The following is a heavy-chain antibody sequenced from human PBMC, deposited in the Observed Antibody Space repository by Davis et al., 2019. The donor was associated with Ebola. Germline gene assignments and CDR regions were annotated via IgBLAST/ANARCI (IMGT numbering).Heavy chain of an antibody. D-gene: IGHD3-3*01. CDR3: ARDSGFWGGYQFDY. CDR1: GGSISSYY. V-gene: IGHV4-59*12. CDR2: IYYSGST. Sequence: GSLRLSCTVSGGSISSYYWSWIRQPPGKGLEWIGYIYYSGSTNYNPSLKSRVTISVDTSKNQFSLKLSSVTAADTAVYYCARDSGFWGGYQFDYWGQGTLVIVSS. J-gene: IGHJ4*02.